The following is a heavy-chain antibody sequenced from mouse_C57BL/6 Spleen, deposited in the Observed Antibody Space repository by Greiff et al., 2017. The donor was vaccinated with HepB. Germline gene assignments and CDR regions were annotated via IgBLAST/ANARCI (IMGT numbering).Heavy chain of an antibody. CDR1: GYSITSGYY. Sequence: EVQLQQSGPGLVKPSQSLSLTCSVTGYSITSGYYWNWIRQFPGNKLEWMGYISYDGSNNYNPSLKNLISITRDTSKNQFFLKLNSVTTEDTATYYCARGGLRLLLDYWGQGTTLTVSS. D-gene: IGHD2-4*01. J-gene: IGHJ2*01. CDR2: ISYDGSN. CDR3: ARGGLRLLLDY. V-gene: IGHV3-6*01.